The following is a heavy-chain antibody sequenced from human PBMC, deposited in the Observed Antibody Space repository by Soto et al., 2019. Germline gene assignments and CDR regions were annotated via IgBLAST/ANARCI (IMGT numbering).Heavy chain of an antibody. J-gene: IGHJ4*02. D-gene: IGHD2-21*02. Sequence: QVQLVESGGGVGQPGRSLRLSCAASGFTFSPYTMHWVRQPPGTGLEWVAVISYDGSDKSYADSVRGRFTISRDDSKNTLFLQMNSLRAEDTALYYCARGGGFCGADCYKGGIDYWGQGALVTVSS. CDR1: GFTFSPYT. V-gene: IGHV3-30-3*01. CDR3: ARGGGFCGADCYKGGIDY. CDR2: ISYDGSDK.